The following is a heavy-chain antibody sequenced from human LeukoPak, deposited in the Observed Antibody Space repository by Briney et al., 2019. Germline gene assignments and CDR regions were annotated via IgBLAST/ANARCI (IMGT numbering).Heavy chain of an antibody. CDR2: ISNSGSTI. CDR3: ARDPQQVNHYYYGMDV. J-gene: IGHJ6*02. V-gene: IGHV3-11*01. Sequence: PGGSLRLSCAASGFTFSDYYMSWIRQAPGKGLEWVSYISNSGSTIYYPDSVKGRFTISRDNARNSLYLQMNSLRADDTAVYYCARDPQQVNHYYYGMDVWGQGTTAIVSS. CDR1: GFTFSDYY. D-gene: IGHD6-13*01.